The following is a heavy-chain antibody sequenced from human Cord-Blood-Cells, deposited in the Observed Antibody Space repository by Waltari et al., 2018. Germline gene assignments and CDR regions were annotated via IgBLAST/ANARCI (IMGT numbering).Heavy chain of an antibody. V-gene: IGHV4-59*01. Sequence: QVQLQESGPGLVKPSETLSLTCTVSGGSISSYYWSWIRQPPGKGLEWIGYIYYSGSTNYNPPLKSRVTISRDTSKNQFSLKLSSVTAADTAVYYCARQGPSYGDYDYWGQGTLVTVSS. J-gene: IGHJ4*02. D-gene: IGHD4-17*01. CDR1: GGSISSYY. CDR2: IYYSGST. CDR3: ARQGPSYGDYDY.